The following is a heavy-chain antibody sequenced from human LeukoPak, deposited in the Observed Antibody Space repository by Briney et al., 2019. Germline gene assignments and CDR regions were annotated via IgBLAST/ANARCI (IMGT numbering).Heavy chain of an antibody. CDR3: ASYSANYRYFDY. D-gene: IGHD5-24*01. J-gene: IGHJ4*02. V-gene: IGHV4-38-2*01. Sequence: PSETLSLTCAVSGYSISSGYNWGWIRQPPGKGLEWIGSIYHSGSTYYNPSLKSRVTISVDTSKNQFSLKLSSVTAADTAVYYCASYSANYRYFDYWGQGTLVTVSS. CDR1: GYSISSGYN. CDR2: IYHSGST.